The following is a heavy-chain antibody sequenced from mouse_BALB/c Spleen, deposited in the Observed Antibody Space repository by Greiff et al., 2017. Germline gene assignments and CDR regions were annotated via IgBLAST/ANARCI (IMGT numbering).Heavy chain of an antibody. J-gene: IGHJ2*01. CDR3: ARNDDGYSYYFDY. V-gene: IGHV1-20*02. CDR1: GYSFTGYF. CDR2: INPYNGDT. Sequence: VQLQQSGPELVKPGASVKISCKASGYSFTGYFMHWVMQSHGKSLEWIGRINPYNGDTFYNQKFKGKATLTVDKSSSTAHMELRSLASEDSAVYYCARNDDGYSYYFDYWGQGTTLTVSS. D-gene: IGHD2-3*01.